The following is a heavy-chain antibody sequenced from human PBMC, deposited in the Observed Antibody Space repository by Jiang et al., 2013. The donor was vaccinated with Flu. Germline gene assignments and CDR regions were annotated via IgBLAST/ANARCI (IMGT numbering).Heavy chain of an antibody. CDR3: ARHGDPYYDYGDYAGFVFDY. CDR2: IYYSGST. V-gene: IGHV4-39*01. D-gene: IGHD4-17*01. Sequence: LLKPSETLSLTCTVSGGSISSSSYYWGWIRQPPGKGLEWIGSIYYSGSTYYNPSLKSRVTISVDTSKNQFSLKLSSVTAADTAVYYCARHGDPYYDYGDYAGFVFDYWGQGTLVTVSS. CDR1: GGSISSSSYY. J-gene: IGHJ4*02.